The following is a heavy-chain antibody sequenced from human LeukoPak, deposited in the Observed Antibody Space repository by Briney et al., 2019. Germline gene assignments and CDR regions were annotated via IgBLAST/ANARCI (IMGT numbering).Heavy chain of an antibody. D-gene: IGHD2-2*02. J-gene: IGHJ3*02. CDR1: GGSFSGYY. Sequence: PSETLSLTCAVYGGSFSGYYWSWIRQPPGKGLEWIGRIYTSGSTNYNPSLKSRVTISVDTSKNQFSLKLSSVTAADTAVYYCARVRLIVVVPAAIKYNDAFDIWGQGTMVTVSS. CDR2: IYTSGST. CDR3: ARVRLIVVVPAAIKYNDAFDI. V-gene: IGHV4-4*08.